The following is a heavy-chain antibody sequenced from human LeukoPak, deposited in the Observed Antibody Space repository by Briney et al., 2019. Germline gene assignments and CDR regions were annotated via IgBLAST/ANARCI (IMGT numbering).Heavy chain of an antibody. CDR1: GFTFSSYA. V-gene: IGHV3-23*01. J-gene: IGHJ4*02. Sequence: GGSLRLSCAASGFTFSSYAMSWVRQAPGKGLEWVSAISGSGGSTYYADSVKGRFTISRDNSKNTLYPQMNSLRAEDTAVYYCAKALSPLGWSGLFDYWGQGTLVTVSS. D-gene: IGHD5-12*01. CDR2: ISGSGGST. CDR3: AKALSPLGWSGLFDY.